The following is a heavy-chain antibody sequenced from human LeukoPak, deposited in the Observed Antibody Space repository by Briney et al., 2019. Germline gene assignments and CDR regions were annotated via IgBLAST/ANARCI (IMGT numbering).Heavy chain of an antibody. CDR2: ISGSGSTI. D-gene: IGHD3-22*01. Sequence: GGFLRLSCAASGFTFSSYEMNWVRQAPGKGLEWVSYISGSGSTIYYADSVKGRFTISRDNAKNSLYLQMNSLRAEDTAVYYCARDVSPYYYDSSGYPTLFDYWGQGTLVTVSS. CDR1: GFTFSSYE. CDR3: ARDVSPYYYDSSGYPTLFDY. V-gene: IGHV3-48*03. J-gene: IGHJ4*02.